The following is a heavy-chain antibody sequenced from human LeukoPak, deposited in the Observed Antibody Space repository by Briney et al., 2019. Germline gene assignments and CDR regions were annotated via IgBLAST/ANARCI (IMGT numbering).Heavy chain of an antibody. CDR3: AKDRVAAAVDYYYYYGMDV. D-gene: IGHD6-13*01. CDR2: ISWDGGST. J-gene: IGHJ6*04. V-gene: IGHV3-43D*04. CDR1: GFTFDDYA. Sequence: GGSLRLSCAASGFTFDDYAMHWVRQAPGKGLEWVSLISWDGGSTYYADSVKGRFTISRDDSKNPLYLQMNSLRAEDTALYYCAKDRVAAAVDYYYYYGMDVWGKGTTVTVSS.